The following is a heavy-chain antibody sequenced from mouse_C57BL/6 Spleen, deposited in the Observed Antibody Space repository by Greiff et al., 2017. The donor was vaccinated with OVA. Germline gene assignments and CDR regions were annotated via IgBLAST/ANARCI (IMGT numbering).Heavy chain of an antibody. J-gene: IGHJ2*01. V-gene: IGHV1-18*01. CDR1: GYTFTDYN. Sequence: EVKLVESGPELVKPGASVKIPCKASGYTFTDYNMDWVKQSHGKSLEWIGDINPNNGGTIYNQKFKGKATLTVDKSSSTAYMELRSLTSEDTAVYYCARSDYGNYEGFDYWGQGTTLTVSS. D-gene: IGHD2-1*01. CDR2: INPNNGGT. CDR3: ARSDYGNYEGFDY.